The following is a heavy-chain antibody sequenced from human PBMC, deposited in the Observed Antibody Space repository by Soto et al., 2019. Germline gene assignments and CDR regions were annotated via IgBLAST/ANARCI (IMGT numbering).Heavy chain of an antibody. D-gene: IGHD3-9*01. CDR1: GYTFTSYG. CDR2: MNPNSGNT. V-gene: IGHV1-8*02. Sequence: ASVKVSCKASGYTFTSYGISWVRQAPGQGLEWMGWMNPNSGNTGYAQKFQGRVTMTRNTSISTAYMELSSLRSEDTAVYYCARGRPLAYYDILTGPRHRNWFDPWGQGTLVTVSS. CDR3: ARGRPLAYYDILTGPRHRNWFDP. J-gene: IGHJ5*02.